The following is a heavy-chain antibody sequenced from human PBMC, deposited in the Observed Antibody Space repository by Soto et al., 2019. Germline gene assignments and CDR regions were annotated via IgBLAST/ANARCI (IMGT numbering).Heavy chain of an antibody. CDR2: INHSGST. D-gene: IGHD6-13*01. V-gene: IGHV4-34*01. CDR3: ARTRSDSSSWYNWFDP. J-gene: IGHJ5*02. Sequence: ASETLSLTCGVYGGSFSGYYWSWIRQPPGKGLEWIGEINHSGSTNYNPSLKSRVTISVDTSKNQFSLKLSSVTAADTAVYYCARTRSDSSSWYNWFDPWGQGTLVTVSS. CDR1: GGSFSGYY.